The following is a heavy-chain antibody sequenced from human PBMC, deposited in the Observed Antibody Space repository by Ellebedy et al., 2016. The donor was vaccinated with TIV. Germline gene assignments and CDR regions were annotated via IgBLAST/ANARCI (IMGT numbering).Heavy chain of an antibody. J-gene: IGHJ6*02. Sequence: PGGSLRLSCAASGFTFSTYWMTWVRQAPGKGLEWVAHINQDGSGKRYVDSVKGRFTISRDNAKNSLYLQMNSLRAEDTALYYCVKYLARGMDVWGQGTTVTVSS. CDR1: GFTFSTYW. CDR3: VKYLARGMDV. D-gene: IGHD2-2*01. CDR2: INQDGSGK. V-gene: IGHV3-7*03.